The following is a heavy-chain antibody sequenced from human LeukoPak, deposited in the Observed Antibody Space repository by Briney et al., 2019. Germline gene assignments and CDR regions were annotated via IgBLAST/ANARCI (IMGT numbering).Heavy chain of an antibody. CDR3: ARVHSSGMGHNWFDP. V-gene: IGHV4-59*08. CDR2: IYYSGST. J-gene: IGHJ5*02. Sequence: SETLSLTCTVFVVAISNDYCSWIRQPPGKGLEWIGYIYYSGSTNYNPSLKSRVTISVDTSKNQFSLKLSSVTAADTAVYYCARVHSSGMGHNWFDPWGQGILVTVSS. CDR1: VVAISNDY. D-gene: IGHD1-26*01.